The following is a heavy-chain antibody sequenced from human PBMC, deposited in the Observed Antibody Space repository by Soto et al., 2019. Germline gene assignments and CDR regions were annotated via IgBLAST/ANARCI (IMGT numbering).Heavy chain of an antibody. Sequence: PSETLSLTCTVSGGSISSSSYSWGWIRQPPGKGLEWIGKIYFSGDTYYNPSLKSRVTISVDTSKNQFSLKLRSVTAADTAVYYCARQTDYGGKSFAFWGQGTLVTVS. CDR1: GGSISSSSYS. CDR2: IYFSGDT. V-gene: IGHV4-39*01. J-gene: IGHJ4*02. CDR3: ARQTDYGGKSFAF. D-gene: IGHD4-17*01.